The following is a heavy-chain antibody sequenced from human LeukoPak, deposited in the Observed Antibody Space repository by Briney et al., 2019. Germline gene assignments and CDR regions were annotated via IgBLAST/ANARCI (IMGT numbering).Heavy chain of an antibody. J-gene: IGHJ6*03. Sequence: SETLSLTCAVSGYSINSGYYWGWIRQPPGKGLEWIGSIYHSGSTYYNPSLKSRVTISVDTSKNQFSLKLSSVTAADTAVYYCARDGVYNYYYYYYMDVWGKGTTVTVSS. CDR1: GYSINSGYY. D-gene: IGHD5/OR15-5a*01. V-gene: IGHV4-38-2*02. CDR3: ARDGVYNYYYYYYMDV. CDR2: IYHSGST.